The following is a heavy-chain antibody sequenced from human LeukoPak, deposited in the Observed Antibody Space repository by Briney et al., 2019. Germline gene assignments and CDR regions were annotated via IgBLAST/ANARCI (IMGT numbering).Heavy chain of an antibody. CDR1: GGSFSGYY. CDR3: ARGRWELLVEPFDY. V-gene: IGHV4-34*01. Sequence: SETLSLTCAVYGGSFSGYYWSWIRQPPGKGLEWIGEINHSGSTNYNPSLKSRVTISVDTSKNQFSLKLSSVTAADTAVYYCARGRWELLVEPFDYWGRGTLVTVSS. D-gene: IGHD1-26*01. J-gene: IGHJ4*02. CDR2: INHSGST.